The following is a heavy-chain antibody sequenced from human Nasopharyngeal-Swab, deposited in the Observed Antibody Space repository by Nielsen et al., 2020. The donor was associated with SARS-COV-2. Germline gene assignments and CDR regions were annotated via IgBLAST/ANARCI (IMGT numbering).Heavy chain of an antibody. CDR3: ARGDYSGSGSYRYPLYYYYYYGMDV. CDR2: LYYSGST. D-gene: IGHD3-10*01. V-gene: IGHV4-59*12. J-gene: IGHJ6*02. Sequence: WIRQPPGKGLEWIGYLYYSGSTNYNPSLKSRVTISVDTSKNQFSLKLSSVIAADTAVYYCARGDYSGSGSYRYPLYYYYYYGMDVWGQGTTVTVSS.